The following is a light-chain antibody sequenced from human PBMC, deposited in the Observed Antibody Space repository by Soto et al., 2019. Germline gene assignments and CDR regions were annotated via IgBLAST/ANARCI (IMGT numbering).Light chain of an antibody. V-gene: IGLV1-47*01. Sequence: QSVLTQPPSASGTPGQRVTISCSGSSSNIGNKYVDWYQQVPGTAPKLLIYGNDQRPSGVPDRFSGSKSGTSASLAISGLRSEDEAEYYCAAWAARLNVVFGGGTQRTVL. J-gene: IGLJ2*01. CDR1: SSNIGNKY. CDR3: AAWAARLNVV. CDR2: GND.